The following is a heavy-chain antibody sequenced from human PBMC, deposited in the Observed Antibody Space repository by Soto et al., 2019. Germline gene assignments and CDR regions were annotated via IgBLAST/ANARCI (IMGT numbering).Heavy chain of an antibody. CDR2: ISDNGGTT. D-gene: IGHD1-20*01. J-gene: IGHJ4*02. CDR1: EFTFSNYA. CDR3: AKRDRNNPALFDY. V-gene: IGHV3-23*01. Sequence: GGSLRLSCAASEFTFSNYAMSWVRQAPGKGLEWVSSISDNGGTTYYADSVKGRFTISRDNSKNTLYLQMNSLRAEDTAVYSCAKRDRNNPALFDYWGQGTLVTAPQ.